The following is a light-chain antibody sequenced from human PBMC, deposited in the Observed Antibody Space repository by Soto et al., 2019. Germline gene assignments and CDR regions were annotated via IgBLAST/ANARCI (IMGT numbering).Light chain of an antibody. CDR1: QTIDSW. CDR2: KAS. J-gene: IGKJ1*01. CDR3: QQYHIYSGT. V-gene: IGKV1-5*03. Sequence: MPIARSTCPLFASVSESVNSTCRASQTIDSWLAWYQQRPGKPPNLLIYKASTLASGVPARFSGSGSGTEFTLTINSLQPDDFATYYCQQYHIYSGTFGQGTKVDI.